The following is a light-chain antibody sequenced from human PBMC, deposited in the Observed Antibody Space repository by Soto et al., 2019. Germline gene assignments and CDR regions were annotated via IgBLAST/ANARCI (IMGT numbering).Light chain of an antibody. CDR3: LHYNNGPR. J-gene: IGKJ1*01. CDR1: QTINNN. CDR2: GAS. Sequence: ETVMTQSPVTLSVSPGQGATLSCRASQTINNNLAWYQQKPGQAPRLLIYGASRRATGVPARFSGSGSGTEFTLTISSQQSEDFAVYYCLHYNNGPRFGQGTKVDVK. V-gene: IGKV3-15*01.